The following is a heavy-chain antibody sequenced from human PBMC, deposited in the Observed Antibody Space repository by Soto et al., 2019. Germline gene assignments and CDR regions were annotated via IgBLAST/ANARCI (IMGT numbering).Heavy chain of an antibody. CDR2: LSSSSSYI. J-gene: IGHJ4*02. V-gene: IGHV3-21*01. Sequence: PGGSLRLSCAASGFTFNTYTVNWVRQAPGKGLEWVSSLSSSSSYINYADSLKGRFTISRDNAKNSLYLQMNSLRAEDTAVYYCAREAYCSFTSCYLDYWGQGTLVTVSS. D-gene: IGHD2-2*01. CDR3: AREAYCSFTSCYLDY. CDR1: GFTFNTYT.